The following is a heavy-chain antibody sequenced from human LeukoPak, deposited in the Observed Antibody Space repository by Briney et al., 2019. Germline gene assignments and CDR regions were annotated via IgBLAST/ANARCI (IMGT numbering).Heavy chain of an antibody. CDR3: ARGIATAIRY. Sequence: GGSPRLSCAASGFTFSSYWMSWVRQAPGKGREWVAVIWYDGSNKYYADSVKGRFTIPRDNSKNTLYLQMNSLRAEDTAVYYCARGIATAIRYWGQGTLVTVSS. V-gene: IGHV3-33*08. CDR2: IWYDGSNK. D-gene: IGHD6-13*01. CDR1: GFTFSSYW. J-gene: IGHJ4*02.